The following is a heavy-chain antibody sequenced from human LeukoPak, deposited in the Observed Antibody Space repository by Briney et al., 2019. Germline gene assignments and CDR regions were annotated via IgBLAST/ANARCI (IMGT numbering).Heavy chain of an antibody. D-gene: IGHD6-13*01. Sequence: GASVKVSCKASGYTFTSYYMHWVRQAPGQGLEWMGIINLSGGSTSYARKFQGRVTMTRDTSTSTAYMELSSLRSEDTAVYYCARDASSSWYPYYFDYWGQGTLVTVSS. CDR1: GYTFTSYY. CDR3: ARDASSSWYPYYFDY. J-gene: IGHJ4*02. CDR2: INLSGGST. V-gene: IGHV1-46*01.